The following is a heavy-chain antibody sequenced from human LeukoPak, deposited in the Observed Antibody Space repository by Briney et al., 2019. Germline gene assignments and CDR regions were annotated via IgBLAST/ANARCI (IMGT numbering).Heavy chain of an antibody. V-gene: IGHV1-46*01. CDR2: INPSGGST. D-gene: IGHD3-10*01. CDR3: AVFLVWFGELLGDDY. CDR1: GYTFTSYH. Sequence: ASVKVSCKASGYTFTSYHMHWVRQAPGQGLEWMGIINPSGGSTSYAQKFQGRVTMTRDTSISTAYMELSRLRSDDTAVYYCAVFLVWFGELLGDDYWGQGTLVTVSS. J-gene: IGHJ4*02.